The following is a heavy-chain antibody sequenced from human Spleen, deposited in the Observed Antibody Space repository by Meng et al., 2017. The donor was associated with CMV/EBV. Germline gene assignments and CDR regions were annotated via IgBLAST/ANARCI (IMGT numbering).Heavy chain of an antibody. CDR2: IQNDGTT. CDR1: GFTFSNYE. J-gene: IGHJ4*02. V-gene: IGHV3-66*02. Sequence: GESLKISCAASGFTFSNYEMNWVRQAPGKGLEWVSIIQNDGTTYYTDSVKGRFTISRDNSKNTLYLQMNSLRTEDTAVYYCASHDFWSGNRDYWGQGALVTVSS. CDR3: ASHDFWSGNRDY. D-gene: IGHD3-3*01.